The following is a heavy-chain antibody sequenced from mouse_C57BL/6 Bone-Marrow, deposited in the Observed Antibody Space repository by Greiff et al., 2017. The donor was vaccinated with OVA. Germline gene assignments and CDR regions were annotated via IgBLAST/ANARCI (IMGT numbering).Heavy chain of an antibody. CDR2: IYPGDGDT. Sequence: QVQLQQSGPELVKPGASVKISCKASGYAFSSSWMNWVKQRPGKGLEWIGRIYPGDGDTNYNGKFKGKATLTADKSSSTAYMQLSSLTSEDSAVYFGARFLYYYGSSYKDYWGQGTTLTVSS. CDR1: GYAFSSSW. D-gene: IGHD1-1*01. J-gene: IGHJ2*01. CDR3: ARFLYYYGSSYKDY. V-gene: IGHV1-82*01.